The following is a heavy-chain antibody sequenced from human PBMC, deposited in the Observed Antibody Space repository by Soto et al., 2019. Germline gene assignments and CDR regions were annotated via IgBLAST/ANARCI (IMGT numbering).Heavy chain of an antibody. CDR2: IYYSGST. CDR1: GGSISSYY. J-gene: IGHJ6*03. Sequence: QVQLQESGPGLVKPSETLSLTCTVSGGSISSYYWSWIRQPPGKGLEWIGYIYYSGSTNYNPSLKSRVTISGDTSKNQFALKLSSVTAADTAVYYCARGGTPYSSGWYPLGYYYMDVWGKGTTVTVSS. CDR3: ARGGTPYSSGWYPLGYYYMDV. D-gene: IGHD6-19*01. V-gene: IGHV4-59*01.